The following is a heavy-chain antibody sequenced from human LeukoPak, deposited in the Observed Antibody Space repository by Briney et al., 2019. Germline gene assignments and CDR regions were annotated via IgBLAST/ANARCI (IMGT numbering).Heavy chain of an antibody. Sequence: SETLSLTCTVSGGSISSSSYYWGWIRQPPGRGLEWIGSIYYSGSTYYNPSLKSRVTISVDTSKNQFSLKLSSVTAADTAVYYCARTGYYYDSSGYYLYFHYWGQGTLVTVSS. CDR2: IYYSGST. D-gene: IGHD3-22*01. CDR1: GGSISSSSYY. V-gene: IGHV4-39*07. J-gene: IGHJ4*02. CDR3: ARTGYYYDSSGYYLYFHY.